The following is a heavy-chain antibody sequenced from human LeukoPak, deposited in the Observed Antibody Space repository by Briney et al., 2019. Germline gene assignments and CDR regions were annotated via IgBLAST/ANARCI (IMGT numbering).Heavy chain of an antibody. Sequence: PSETLSLTCTVSGGSLSSYYWSWIRQPPGKGLEGIGYIYYSGSTNYNPSLKSRVTISVDTSKNQFSLKLSSVTAADTAVYYCARTDFYGDYDYWGQGTLVTVSS. J-gene: IGHJ4*02. CDR3: ARTDFYGDYDY. V-gene: IGHV4-59*01. D-gene: IGHD4-17*01. CDR1: GGSLSSYY. CDR2: IYYSGST.